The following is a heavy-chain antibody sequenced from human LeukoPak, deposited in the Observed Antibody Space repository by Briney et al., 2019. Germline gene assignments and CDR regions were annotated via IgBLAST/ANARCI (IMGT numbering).Heavy chain of an antibody. Sequence: SATLSLTCAVYGGSFSGYYWSWFRQPPGKGLEWIGEINHSGSTNYNPSLMSRVTISVDTSKNQFSLKLSSVTAADTAVYYCARQGSSGWSHFDHWGQGTLVTVSS. J-gene: IGHJ4*02. V-gene: IGHV4-34*01. CDR2: INHSGST. CDR1: GGSFSGYY. CDR3: ARQGSSGWSHFDH. D-gene: IGHD6-19*01.